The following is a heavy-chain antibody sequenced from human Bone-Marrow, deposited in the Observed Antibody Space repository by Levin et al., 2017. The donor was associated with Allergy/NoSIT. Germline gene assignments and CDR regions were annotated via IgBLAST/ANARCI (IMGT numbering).Heavy chain of an antibody. Sequence: SETLSLTCSVSGVSISIYYWSWIRESPGKGLEWIGYVYSGASTNYNPSLKSRVNISIDTSKNQFSLKMNSVTAADTAVYYCARGPGGLSVTGSVDYWGQGTLVTVSS. CDR1: GVSISIYY. CDR2: VYSGAST. D-gene: IGHD6-19*01. J-gene: IGHJ4*02. V-gene: IGHV4-59*01. CDR3: ARGPGGLSVTGSVDY.